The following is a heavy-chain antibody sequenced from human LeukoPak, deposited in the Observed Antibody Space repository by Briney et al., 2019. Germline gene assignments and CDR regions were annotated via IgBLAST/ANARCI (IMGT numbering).Heavy chain of an antibody. J-gene: IGHJ5*02. Sequence: GASVKVSCKASGDTFSSYAITWVRQAPGQGLEWMGGIIPIFDTSNYAQKFQGRVTFTSDDSTSTAYMELSSLRSEDTAVYYCARDYYGSGTATDWFDPWGQGTLVTVSS. D-gene: IGHD3-10*01. CDR2: IIPIFDTS. CDR3: ARDYYGSGTATDWFDP. V-gene: IGHV1-69*13. CDR1: GDTFSSYA.